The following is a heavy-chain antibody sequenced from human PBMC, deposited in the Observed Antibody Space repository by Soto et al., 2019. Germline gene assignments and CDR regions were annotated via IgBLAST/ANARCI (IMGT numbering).Heavy chain of an antibody. Sequence: QVQLVESGGGLVKPGGSLRLSCAASGFTFSDYYMSWIRQAPGKGLEWVSYISSSGSTIYYADSVKGRFTISRDNAKNSLYLQMNSLRAEDTAVYYCARSNYDILTGYEGDYYYGMDVWGQGTTVTVSS. CDR2: ISSSGSTI. CDR3: ARSNYDILTGYEGDYYYGMDV. D-gene: IGHD3-9*01. CDR1: GFTFSDYY. V-gene: IGHV3-11*01. J-gene: IGHJ6*02.